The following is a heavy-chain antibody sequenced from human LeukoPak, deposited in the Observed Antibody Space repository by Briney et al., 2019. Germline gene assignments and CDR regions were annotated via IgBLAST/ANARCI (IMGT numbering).Heavy chain of an antibody. CDR3: ARQAKIPFCSGGSCYSDY. V-gene: IGHV5-51*01. D-gene: IGHD2-15*01. CDR2: IFPGDSDT. Sequence: PGESLKISCKGSGYSFTSYWIAWVRQMPGKGLEWMGIIFPGDSDTRYSPSFQGQVTISADKSISTAYLQWSSLKASDTAMYYCARQAKIPFCSGGSCYSDYWGQGTLVTVSS. J-gene: IGHJ4*02. CDR1: GYSFTSYW.